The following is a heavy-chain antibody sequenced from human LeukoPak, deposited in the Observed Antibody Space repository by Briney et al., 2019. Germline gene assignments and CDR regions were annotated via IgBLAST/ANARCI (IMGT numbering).Heavy chain of an antibody. CDR2: IIPIFGTA. V-gene: IGHV1-69*13. Sequence: SVKVSCKASGGTFSNYAISWVRQAPGQGLEWMGGIIPIFGTANYAQKFQGRVTITADESTTTAYMELSSLRSEDTAVYYCARGRYCTNGVCHYSYYYMDVWGEGTTVTVSS. J-gene: IGHJ6*03. D-gene: IGHD2-8*01. CDR3: ARGRYCTNGVCHYSYYYMDV. CDR1: GGTFSNYA.